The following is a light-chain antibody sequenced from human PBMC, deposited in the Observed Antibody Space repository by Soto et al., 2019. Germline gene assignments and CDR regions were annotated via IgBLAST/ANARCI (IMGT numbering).Light chain of an antibody. Sequence: QSVLTRPASVSGSPGQSITISCTGTSSDVGSYNLISWYQQHPGKAPKLMIYEVSKRPSGVSNRFSGSKSGNTASLTISGLQAEDEADYYCCSYAGSSTSPYVFGTGTKVTVL. J-gene: IGLJ1*01. V-gene: IGLV2-23*02. CDR2: EVS. CDR1: SSDVGSYNL. CDR3: CSYAGSSTSPYV.